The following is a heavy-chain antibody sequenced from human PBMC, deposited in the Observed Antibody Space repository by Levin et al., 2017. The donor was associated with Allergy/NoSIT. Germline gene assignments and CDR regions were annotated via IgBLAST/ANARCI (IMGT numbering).Heavy chain of an antibody. D-gene: IGHD6-19*01. CDR1: GGSFSGYY. CDR3: AREIPVIAVAGTGGSGAFDI. V-gene: IGHV4-34*01. J-gene: IGHJ3*02. Sequence: GSLRLSCAVYGGSFSGYYWSWIRQPPGKGLEWIGEINHSGSTNYNPSLKSRVTISVDTSKNQFSLKLSSVTAADTAVYYCAREIPVIAVAGTGGSGAFDIWGQGTMVTVSS. CDR2: INHSGST.